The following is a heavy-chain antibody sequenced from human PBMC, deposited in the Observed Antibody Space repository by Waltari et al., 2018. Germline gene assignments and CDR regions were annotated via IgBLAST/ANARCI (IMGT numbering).Heavy chain of an antibody. CDR3: ASGTATVSFEF. CDR2: LYSGGDT. D-gene: IGHD1-1*01. Sequence: EVQLVESGGDLIQPGGSLRLSCAASGLVVSRSFVAWVRQAPGKGRGWVSLLYSGGDTHFADSVKGRFTISRDDSRNTVYLQMNSLRAEDAALYYCASGTATVSFEFWGQGTQVTVSS. CDR1: GLVVSRSF. V-gene: IGHV3-53*01. J-gene: IGHJ4*02.